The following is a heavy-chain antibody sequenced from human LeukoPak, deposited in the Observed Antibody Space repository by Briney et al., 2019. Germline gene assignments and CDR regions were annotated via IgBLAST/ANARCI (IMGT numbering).Heavy chain of an antibody. J-gene: IGHJ4*02. D-gene: IGHD5-12*01. V-gene: IGHV3-21*05. Sequence: GGSLRLSCAASGFTFSSYSMNWVRQAPGKGLEWVSYISSSSGYTKYADSVKGRFTISRDNAENSLYLQMSSLRAEDTAVYYCARSTSAFDSPFDLWGQGTLVTVSS. CDR3: ARSTSAFDSPFDL. CDR1: GFTFSSYS. CDR2: ISSSSGYT.